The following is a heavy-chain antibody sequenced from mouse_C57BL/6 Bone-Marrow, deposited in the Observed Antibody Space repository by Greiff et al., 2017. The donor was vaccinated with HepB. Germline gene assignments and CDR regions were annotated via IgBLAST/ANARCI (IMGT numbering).Heavy chain of an antibody. Sequence: EVKLQESGGDLVKPGGSLKLSCAASGFTFSSYGMSWVRQTPDKRLEWVANISTGGSYTYYPDSVKGRFTISRDNAKNTLYLQMSSLKSEDTAVYYCARQKAYWGQGTLVTVSA. CDR3: ARQKAY. CDR1: GFTFSSYG. J-gene: IGHJ3*01. V-gene: IGHV5-6*01. CDR2: ISTGGSYT.